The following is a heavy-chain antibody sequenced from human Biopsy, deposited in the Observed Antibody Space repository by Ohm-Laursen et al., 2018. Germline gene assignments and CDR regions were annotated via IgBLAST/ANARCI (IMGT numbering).Heavy chain of an antibody. CDR2: IYDRGSTA. Sequence: SDTLSLTCTVSGDSVSSGSFYWTCIRQPPGQGLEYIGYIYDRGSTANYNPSLESRVTMSVDMPKNQFSLKLSSVTAADTAIYYCARGMRSSGWPYFDSWGQGTLVIVSP. D-gene: IGHD6-19*01. J-gene: IGHJ4*02. CDR3: ARGMRSSGWPYFDS. V-gene: IGHV4-61*01. CDR1: GDSVSSGSFY.